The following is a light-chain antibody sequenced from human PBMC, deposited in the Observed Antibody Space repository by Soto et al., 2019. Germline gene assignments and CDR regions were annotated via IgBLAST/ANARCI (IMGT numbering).Light chain of an antibody. V-gene: IGKV1-5*03. CDR2: KAY. Sequence: DIQMTQSPSTLSASVGDRVTITCRASQSISSWLAWYQQKPGKAPKLLIYKAYSLESGVPSRFSGSGSGTEFTLTISSLQPDDFATYYCQQYNSYSRTFGQGTKVDIK. J-gene: IGKJ1*01. CDR1: QSISSW. CDR3: QQYNSYSRT.